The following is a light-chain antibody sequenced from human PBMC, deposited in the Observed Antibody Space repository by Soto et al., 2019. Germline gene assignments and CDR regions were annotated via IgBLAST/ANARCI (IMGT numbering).Light chain of an antibody. CDR2: DAS. Sequence: DIQMTQSPSTLSASVRDRVTIACRASQSISNWLAWYQQKPGKAPKLLIYDASTLESGVPSRFSGSGSGTEFTLTISSLQPDDFATYYCQQYNSYSPWTFGQVTKVEIK. CDR3: QQYNSYSPWT. J-gene: IGKJ1*01. V-gene: IGKV1-5*01. CDR1: QSISNW.